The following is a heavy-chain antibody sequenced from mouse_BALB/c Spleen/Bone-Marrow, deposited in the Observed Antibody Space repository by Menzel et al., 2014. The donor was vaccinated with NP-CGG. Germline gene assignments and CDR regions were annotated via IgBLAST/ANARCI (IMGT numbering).Heavy chain of an antibody. CDR1: GHSITSDYY. CDR3: SSYNYYGMDY. Sequence: DVKLQESGPGLVKPSQSLSLPCSVTGHSITSDYYWNWIQQFPGNKLEWMGYISHDGTNNYNPSLKNRFSITRDTSKNQFFLKLNSVTTEDTATYYCSSYNYYGMDYWGQGTSVTVSS. V-gene: IGHV3-6*02. CDR2: ISHDGTN. J-gene: IGHJ4*01.